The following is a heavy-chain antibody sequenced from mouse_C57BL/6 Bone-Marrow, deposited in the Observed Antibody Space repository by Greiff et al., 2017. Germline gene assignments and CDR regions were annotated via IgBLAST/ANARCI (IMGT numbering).Heavy chain of an antibody. CDR1: GFTFSSYG. CDR2: ISSGGSYT. V-gene: IGHV5-6*02. CDR3: ARHRLRLFAY. D-gene: IGHD2-4*01. J-gene: IGHJ3*01. Sequence: EVMLVESGGDLAKPGGSLKLSCAASGFTFSSYGMSWVRQTPDKRLEWVATISSGGSYTYYPDSVKGRFTISRDNAKNTLYLQMSSLKSEDTAMYYCARHRLRLFAYWGQGTLVTVSA.